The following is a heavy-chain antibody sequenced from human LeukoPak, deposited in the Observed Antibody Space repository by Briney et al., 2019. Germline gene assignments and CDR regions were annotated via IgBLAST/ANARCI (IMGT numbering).Heavy chain of an antibody. V-gene: IGHV4-39*01. CDR2: VYYSGTT. D-gene: IGHD3-3*01. J-gene: IGHJ4*02. CDR1: SDSFRSSSYF. CDR3: ARHRDFWSGYPIGDFDY. Sequence: PSETLSLTCTVSSDSFRSSSYFWGWIRQSPGKGLEWIGSVYYSGTTYYNPSLKSRVTISVETSKKQFSLRLSSVTAADTAVYYCARHRDFWSGYPIGDFDYWGQGTLVTVSS.